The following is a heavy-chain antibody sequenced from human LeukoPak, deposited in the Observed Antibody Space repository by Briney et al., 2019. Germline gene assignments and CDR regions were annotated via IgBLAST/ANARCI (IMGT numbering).Heavy chain of an antibody. Sequence: ASVKVSCKASGYTFTSYDINWVRQATGQGLEWMGWMNPNSGNTGYAQKFRGRVTITRNTSISTAYMELSSLRSEDTAVYYCARVQRYGDYVDYYYYMDVWGKGTTVTVSS. CDR2: MNPNSGNT. D-gene: IGHD4-17*01. J-gene: IGHJ6*03. CDR1: GYTFTSYD. CDR3: ARVQRYGDYVDYYYYMDV. V-gene: IGHV1-8*03.